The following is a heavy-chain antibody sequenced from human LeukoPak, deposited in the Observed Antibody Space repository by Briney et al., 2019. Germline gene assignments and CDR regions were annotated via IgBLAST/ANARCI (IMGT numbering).Heavy chain of an antibody. CDR3: AKTYYYDSGSRNFDY. Sequence: GGSLRLSCAASGFTFSNYSMSWVRQAPGKGLEWVSAISGSGGSTYYADSVKGRFTISRDNSKNTLYLLMNSLRAEDTAVYYCAKTYYYDSGSRNFDYWGQGTLVTVSS. CDR2: ISGSGGST. D-gene: IGHD3-10*01. J-gene: IGHJ4*02. CDR1: GFTFSNYS. V-gene: IGHV3-23*01.